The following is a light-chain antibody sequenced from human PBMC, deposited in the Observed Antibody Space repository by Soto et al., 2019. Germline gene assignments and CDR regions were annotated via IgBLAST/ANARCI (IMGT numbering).Light chain of an antibody. Sequence: EILMTQSPATLSVSPGERATLSCRASQSVSSTLAWYQQKPGQAPRLLIYGASTRATDIPARFSGSGSGTEFTLTISRLEPEDFAVYYCQQFGGSPRTFGRGTKVERK. J-gene: IGKJ1*01. CDR3: QQFGGSPRT. CDR1: QSVSST. V-gene: IGKV3-15*01. CDR2: GAS.